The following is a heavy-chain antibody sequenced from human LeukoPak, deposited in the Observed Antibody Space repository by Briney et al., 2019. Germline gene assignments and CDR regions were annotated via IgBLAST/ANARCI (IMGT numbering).Heavy chain of an antibody. V-gene: IGHV3-21*01. Sequence: PGRSLRLSCAASGFTFSSYSMNWVRQAPGKGLEWVSSISSSSSYIYYADSVKGRFTISRDNAKNSLYLQMNSLRAEDTAVYYCARDPHDYQRDYYYYGMDVWGQGTTVTVSS. D-gene: IGHD3-16*01. CDR3: ARDPHDYQRDYYYYGMDV. CDR1: GFTFSSYS. J-gene: IGHJ6*02. CDR2: ISSSSSYI.